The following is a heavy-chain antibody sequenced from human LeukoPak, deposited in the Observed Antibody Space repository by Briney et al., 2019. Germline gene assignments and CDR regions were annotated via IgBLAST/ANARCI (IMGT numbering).Heavy chain of an antibody. CDR1: GGSISTYY. CDR2: IYYSGST. CDR3: ARELFSDDAFDI. D-gene: IGHD3-3*01. Sequence: SETLSLTRTVSGGSISTYYWSWIRQPPGKGLEWIGYIYYSGSTNYSPSLKSRVTMSVDTSKNQFSLNLSSVTAADTAVYYCARELFSDDAFDIWGQGTMVTVSS. V-gene: IGHV4-59*01. J-gene: IGHJ3*02.